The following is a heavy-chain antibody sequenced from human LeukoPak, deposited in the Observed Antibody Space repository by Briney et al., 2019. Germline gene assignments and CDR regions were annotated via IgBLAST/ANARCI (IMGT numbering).Heavy chain of an antibody. D-gene: IGHD2-15*01. J-gene: IGHJ4*02. Sequence: GGSLRLSCAASGFTFSSYEMNWVRQAPGKGLEWVSYISSSGSTIYYADSVKGRFTISRDNAKNSLYLQMNSLRAEDTAVYYCARDYCSGGSCYSDHWGQGTLVTVSS. V-gene: IGHV3-48*03. CDR3: ARDYCSGGSCYSDH. CDR1: GFTFSSYE. CDR2: ISSSGSTI.